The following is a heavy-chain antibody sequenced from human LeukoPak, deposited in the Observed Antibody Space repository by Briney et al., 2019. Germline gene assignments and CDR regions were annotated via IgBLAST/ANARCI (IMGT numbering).Heavy chain of an antibody. CDR1: GFILSSYA. Sequence: GGSLRLSCSASGFILSSYAMHWVRQAPGKGLEYVSAISSNGGSTYYADSVKGRFTISRDNSKNTLYLQMSSLRAEDTAVYYCVKGGYYDTSVYSDYWGQGTLVTVSS. CDR3: VKGGYYDTSVYSDY. J-gene: IGHJ4*02. D-gene: IGHD3-22*01. CDR2: ISSNGGST. V-gene: IGHV3-64D*06.